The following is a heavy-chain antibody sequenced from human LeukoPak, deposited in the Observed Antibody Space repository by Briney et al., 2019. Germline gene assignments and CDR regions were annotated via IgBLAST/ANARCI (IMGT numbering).Heavy chain of an antibody. Sequence: IPSETLSLTCAVYGGSFSGYYWSWIRQPPGKGLEWIGEINHSGSTNYNPSLKSRVTISVDTSKNQFSLKLSSVTAADTAVYYCARLFRTVWELPYYWGQGTLVTVSS. CDR3: ARLFRTVWELPYY. J-gene: IGHJ4*02. CDR1: GGSFSGYY. D-gene: IGHD1-26*01. CDR2: INHSGST. V-gene: IGHV4-34*01.